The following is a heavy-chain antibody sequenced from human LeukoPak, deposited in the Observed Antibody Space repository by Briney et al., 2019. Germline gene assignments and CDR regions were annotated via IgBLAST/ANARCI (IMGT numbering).Heavy chain of an antibody. J-gene: IGHJ3*02. CDR3: ARGGIAVAGFDI. CDR1: GGSFSGYY. D-gene: IGHD6-19*01. V-gene: IGHV4-34*01. CDR2: INHSGST. Sequence: SETLSLTCAVYGGSFSGYYWSWIRQPPGKGLEWIGEINHSGSTNYNPSLKSRVTISVDTSKNQFSLKLSSVTAADTAVYYCARGGIAVAGFDIWGQGTMVTASS.